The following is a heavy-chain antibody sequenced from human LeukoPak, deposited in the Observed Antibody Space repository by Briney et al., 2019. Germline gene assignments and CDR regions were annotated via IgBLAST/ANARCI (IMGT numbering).Heavy chain of an antibody. D-gene: IGHD5-24*01. V-gene: IGHV5-51*01. CDR1: GYRFTSYW. J-gene: IGHJ5*02. CDR3: ARLDGYNAT. Sequence: GASLKISFKASGYRFTSYWIGWVRRMPGKRLEWMGMIYPGDSDSSYSPSFQVQIPISAAQCTTNTYLSWSRLKASDTARYYCARLDGYNATWGQGTMVTVSS. CDR2: IYPGDSDS.